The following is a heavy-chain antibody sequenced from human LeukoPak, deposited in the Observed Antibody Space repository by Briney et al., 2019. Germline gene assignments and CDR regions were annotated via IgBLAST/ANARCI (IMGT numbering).Heavy chain of an antibody. Sequence: GGSLRLSCAPSGFTFSSYAMHWVRQAPGKGLEWVAGISYDVSNKYYADSLQGRFTISRDNSKNALYLQMNSLSAEDTAVYYCAGARITIFADAFYIWGQGTMVTVSS. CDR3: AGARITIFADAFYI. CDR1: GFTFSSYA. J-gene: IGHJ3*02. D-gene: IGHD3-3*01. V-gene: IGHV3-30-3*01. CDR2: ISYDVSNK.